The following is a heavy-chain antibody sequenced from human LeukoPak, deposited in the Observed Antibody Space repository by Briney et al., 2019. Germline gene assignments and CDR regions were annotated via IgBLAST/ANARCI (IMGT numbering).Heavy chain of an antibody. CDR1: GYSFTTNW. CDR2: IYPSDSDT. J-gene: IGHJ4*02. D-gene: IGHD6-13*01. Sequence: GESLKISCKGSGYSFTTNWIGWVRQMPGKGLEWMGIIYPSDSDTRYSPSFQGQVTISADKSISTAYVQWSSLKASDIAMYYCARPGYSSSLDYWGQGTLVTVSS. V-gene: IGHV5-51*01. CDR3: ARPGYSSSLDY.